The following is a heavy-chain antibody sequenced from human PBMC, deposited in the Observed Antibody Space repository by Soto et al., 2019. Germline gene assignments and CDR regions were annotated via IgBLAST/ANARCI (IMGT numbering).Heavy chain of an antibody. V-gene: IGHV1-58*01. CDR1: GFTFTSSA. D-gene: IGHD4-4*01. CDR2: IVVGSGNT. CDR3: AAVLDGYSNYYYGMDV. J-gene: IGHJ6*02. Sequence: SVKVSCKASGFTFTSSAVQWVRQARGQRLEWIGWIVVGSGNTNYAQKFQERVTITRDMSTSTAYMELSSLRSEDTAVYYCAAVLDGYSNYYYGMDVWGQGTTVTVSS.